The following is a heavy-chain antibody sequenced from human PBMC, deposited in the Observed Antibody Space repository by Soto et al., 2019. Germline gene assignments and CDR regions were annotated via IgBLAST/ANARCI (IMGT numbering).Heavy chain of an antibody. Sequence: ASVKVSCKVSGYTLTELSMHWVRQAPGKGLEWMGGFDPEDGETIYAQKFQGRVTMTEDTSTDTAYMELSSLRSEDTAVYYCATEVYRGVTNYYYYYGMDVWGQATTFTVS. CDR2: FDPEDGET. V-gene: IGHV1-24*01. J-gene: IGHJ6*02. CDR3: ATEVYRGVTNYYYYYGMDV. CDR1: GYTLTELS. D-gene: IGHD3-10*01.